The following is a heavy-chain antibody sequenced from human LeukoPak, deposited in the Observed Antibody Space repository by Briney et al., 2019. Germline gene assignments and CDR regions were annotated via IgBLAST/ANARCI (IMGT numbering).Heavy chain of an antibody. CDR3: ARDLGPTYDSSGYCFDY. Sequence: GGSLRLSCAASGFTFSYYGIHWVRQAPGKGLEWVAVIWYDGSNKNYADSVKGRFTISRDNSKNTLYLQMNSLRAEDTAVYYCARDLGPTYDSSGYCFDYWGQGTLVTDSS. V-gene: IGHV3-33*01. D-gene: IGHD3-22*01. CDR1: GFTFSYYG. CDR2: IWYDGSNK. J-gene: IGHJ4*02.